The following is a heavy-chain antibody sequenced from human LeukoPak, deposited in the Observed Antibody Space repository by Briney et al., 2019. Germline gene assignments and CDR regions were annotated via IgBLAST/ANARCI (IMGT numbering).Heavy chain of an antibody. D-gene: IGHD5-12*01. J-gene: IGHJ4*02. CDR1: GFTFSSYA. CDR2: VSSGGDNT. CDR3: AKCLWIGLSDSDS. Sequence: PGGSLRLSCAASGFTFSSYAMTWVRQAPGKGLEWVSTVSSGGDNTYYANSVKGRFTISRDNFKNTLYLQMNSLRAEDTAVYYCAKCLWIGLSDSDSWGRGTLVTVSS. V-gene: IGHV3-23*01.